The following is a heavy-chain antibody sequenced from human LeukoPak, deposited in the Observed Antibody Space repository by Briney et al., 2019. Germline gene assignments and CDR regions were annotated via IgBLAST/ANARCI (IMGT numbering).Heavy chain of an antibody. CDR3: ARGPNYDILTGYAFFDY. CDR2: IIPIFGTA. CDR1: GGTFSSYA. J-gene: IGHJ4*02. V-gene: IGHV1-69*05. D-gene: IGHD3-9*01. Sequence: ASVKVSCKASGGTFSSYAISWVRQAPGQGLEWMGGIIPIFGTANYAQKFQGRVTITTDESTSTAYMELSSLRSEDTAVYYCARGPNYDILTGYAFFDYWGQGTLVTVSS.